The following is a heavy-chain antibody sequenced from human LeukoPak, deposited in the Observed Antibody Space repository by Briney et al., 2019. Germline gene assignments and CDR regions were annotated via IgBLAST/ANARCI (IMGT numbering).Heavy chain of an antibody. J-gene: IGHJ4*02. Sequence: SETLSLTCDISGHSTTRGYYWAWFRQSPGKGPEWIATFFQSQKSFYNASLESRVIMPLDTSKSQFSLNLTSVTAADTAVYYCARVLTVPYLLDSWGQGTHVTVSS. CDR3: ARVLTVPYLLDS. V-gene: IGHV4-38-2*01. CDR1: GHSTTRGYY. CDR2: FFQSQKS. D-gene: IGHD3-10*02.